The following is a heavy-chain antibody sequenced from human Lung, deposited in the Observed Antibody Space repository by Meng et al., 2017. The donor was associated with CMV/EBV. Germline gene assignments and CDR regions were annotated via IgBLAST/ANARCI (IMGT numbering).Heavy chain of an antibody. V-gene: IGHV1-18*01. CDR1: GYTFKRYA. CDR2: INPHNGNT. Sequence: QVQLVQSGGEGKRPGASVKVSCKTSGYTFKRYASTWVRQAPGQGLGWMGWINPHNGNTDHEQNLQARHTMTTDTSTSTVYMELGSLRSDDTAVYYCARGRVSYSSSSSLNYWGQGTLVTVSS. CDR3: ARGRVSYSSSSSLNY. J-gene: IGHJ4*02. D-gene: IGHD6-6*01.